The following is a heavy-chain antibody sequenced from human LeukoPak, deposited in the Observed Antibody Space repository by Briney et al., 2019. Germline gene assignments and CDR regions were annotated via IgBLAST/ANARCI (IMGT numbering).Heavy chain of an antibody. J-gene: IGHJ4*02. CDR2: MFYSGST. D-gene: IGHD1-1*01. CDR1: GGSISSSRYY. CDR3: ATVSDKLDY. Sequence: PSETLSLTCTVSGGSISSSRYYWGWIRQPPGKGLEWIGSMFYSGSTYYNPSLKSRVTISVDTSKNHFSLKLSSVTAADTAVYYCATVSDKLDYWGQGTLVTVPA. V-gene: IGHV4-39*02.